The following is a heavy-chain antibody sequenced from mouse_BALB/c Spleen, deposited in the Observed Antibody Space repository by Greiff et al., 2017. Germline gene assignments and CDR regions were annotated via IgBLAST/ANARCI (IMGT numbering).Heavy chain of an antibody. V-gene: IGHV1-7*01. CDR2: INPSTGYT. CDR1: GYTFTSYW. CDR3: ARNDYGSYAMDY. D-gene: IGHD2-4*01. Sequence: VQLQQSGAELAKPGASVKMSCKASGYTFTSYWMHWVKQRPGQGLEWIGYINPSTGYTEYNQKFKDKATLTADKSSSTAYMQLSSLTSEDSAVDYCARNDYGSYAMDYWGQGTSVTVSS. J-gene: IGHJ4*01.